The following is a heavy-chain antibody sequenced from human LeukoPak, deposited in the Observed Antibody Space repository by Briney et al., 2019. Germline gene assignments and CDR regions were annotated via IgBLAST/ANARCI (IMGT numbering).Heavy chain of an antibody. Sequence: SETLSLTCTVSGGSISSGGYSWSWIRQPPGKGLEWIGYIYHSGSTYYNPSLKSRVTISVDRSKNQFSLKLSSVTAADTAVYYCARDSPGVYWYFDLWGRGTLVTV. CDR1: GGSISSGGYS. J-gene: IGHJ2*01. D-gene: IGHD3-10*01. V-gene: IGHV4-30-2*01. CDR3: ARDSPGVYWYFDL. CDR2: IYHSGST.